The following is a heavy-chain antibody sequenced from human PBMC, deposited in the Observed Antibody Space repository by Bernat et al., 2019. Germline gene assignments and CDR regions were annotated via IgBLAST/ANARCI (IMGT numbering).Heavy chain of an antibody. V-gene: IGHV1-8*01. D-gene: IGHD3-10*01. J-gene: IGHJ4*02. CDR2: MNPNSRNT. CDR1: GYTFTSYY. Sequence: QVQLVQSGAEVKKPVASVKVSCKACGYTFTSYYINWVRQATGQGLEWMGWMNPNSRNTGYAQKFKGRVTMTRNSTIRTAYMELSSHRSEETAVYCCASEAGDYWGQGTLVTVSS. CDR3: ASEAGDY.